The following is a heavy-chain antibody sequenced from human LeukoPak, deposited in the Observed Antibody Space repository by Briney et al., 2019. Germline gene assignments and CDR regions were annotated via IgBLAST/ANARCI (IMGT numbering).Heavy chain of an antibody. CDR2: IWYDGSNK. V-gene: IGHV3-33*01. CDR3: ARDPSMIVVVTLNFDY. J-gene: IGHJ4*02. CDR1: GFTFSSYG. Sequence: GGSLRLSCAASGFTFSSYGMHWVRQAPGKGLEWVAVIWYDGSNKYYAGSVKGRFTISRDNSKNTLYLQMNSLRAEDTAVYYCARDPSMIVVVTLNFDYWGQGTLVTVSS. D-gene: IGHD3-22*01.